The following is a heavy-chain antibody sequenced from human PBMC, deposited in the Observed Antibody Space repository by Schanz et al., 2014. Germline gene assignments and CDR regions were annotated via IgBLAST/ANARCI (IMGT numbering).Heavy chain of an antibody. J-gene: IGHJ3*01. V-gene: IGHV3-30*14. CDR2: ISYDGDNK. D-gene: IGHD5-12*01. CDR3: ARDGGRDGYNLAFDV. CDR1: GFSFDDYT. Sequence: VQLVESGGVVAQPGGSLRLSCAASGFSFDDYTMHWVRQAPGKGLEWVAVISYDGDNKYYTDSVKGRFTISRDNSKNTVYLQMNSLRAEDTAVYFCARDGGRDGYNLAFDVWGQGTLVTVSS.